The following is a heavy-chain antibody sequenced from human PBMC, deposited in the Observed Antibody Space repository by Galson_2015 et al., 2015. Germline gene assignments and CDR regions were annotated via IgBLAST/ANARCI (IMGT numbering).Heavy chain of an antibody. Sequence: SVKVSCKASGFTITNSAVQWVRQARGQRLEWIGWIVVGSGNTKYAQKFQERVTITRDKSTSTAYMVLSSLRSEDTAMYYCARDSDIVATILDYWGQGTLITVSS. CDR2: IVVGSGNT. CDR1: GFTITNSA. V-gene: IGHV1-58*01. D-gene: IGHD5-12*01. J-gene: IGHJ4*02. CDR3: ARDSDIVATILDY.